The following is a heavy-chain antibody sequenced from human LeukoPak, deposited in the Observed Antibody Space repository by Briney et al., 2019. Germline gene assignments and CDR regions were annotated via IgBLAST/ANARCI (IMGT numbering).Heavy chain of an antibody. Sequence: PSETLSLTCTVSGGSINSNNYYGGWIRQPPGKGLEWIGSIYSSGSAYYNPSLKSRVTISVDTSKNQFSLRLSSVTAADTAVYYCQSRYLEWLLEYWGQGTLVTVSS. CDR1: GGSINSNNYY. CDR2: IYSSGSA. D-gene: IGHD3-3*01. V-gene: IGHV4-39*01. CDR3: QSRYLEWLLEY. J-gene: IGHJ4*02.